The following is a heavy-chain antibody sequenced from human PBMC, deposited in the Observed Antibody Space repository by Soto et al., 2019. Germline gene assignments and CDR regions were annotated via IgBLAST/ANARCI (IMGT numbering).Heavy chain of an antibody. D-gene: IGHD2-15*01. CDR3: ARSAGNDGRFSEY. CDR2: IYPGDSDT. V-gene: IGHV5-51*01. Sequence: PGESLKISCKGSGYTFTSYWISWVRQMPGEGLEWMGAIYPGDSDTRYSPSFQGQVTISADKSISTAYMQWSSLQASDSAIYYCARSAGNDGRFSEYWGQGTLLTVSS. CDR1: GYTFTSYW. J-gene: IGHJ4*02.